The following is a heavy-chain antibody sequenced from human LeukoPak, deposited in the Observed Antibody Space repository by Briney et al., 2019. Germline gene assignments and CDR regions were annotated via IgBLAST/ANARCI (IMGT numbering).Heavy chain of an antibody. CDR1: GFTVSSNS. V-gene: IGHV3-48*01. Sequence: GSLRLSCTVSGFTVSSNSMSWVRQAPGKGLEWVSYISSSSRTIYYADSVKGRFTISRDNAKNSLYLQMNSLRAEDTAIYYCARQSGTMVTTRFDYWGQGTLVTVSS. J-gene: IGHJ4*02. D-gene: IGHD4-17*01. CDR2: ISSSSRTI. CDR3: ARQSGTMVTTRFDY.